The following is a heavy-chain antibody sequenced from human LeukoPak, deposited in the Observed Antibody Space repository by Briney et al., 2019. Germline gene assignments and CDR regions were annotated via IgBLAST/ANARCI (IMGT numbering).Heavy chain of an antibody. CDR3: AREYSDSETYLYGMDV. CDR1: GFTFSSYG. Sequence: GGSLRLSCAASGFTFSSYGMHWVRQAPGKGLEWVAVISYDGSNKYYADSVKGRFTISRDNSKNTLYLQMNSLRAEDTAVYYCAREYSDSETYLYGMDVWGQGTTVTVSS. CDR2: ISYDGSNK. J-gene: IGHJ6*02. D-gene: IGHD3-10*01. V-gene: IGHV3-30*03.